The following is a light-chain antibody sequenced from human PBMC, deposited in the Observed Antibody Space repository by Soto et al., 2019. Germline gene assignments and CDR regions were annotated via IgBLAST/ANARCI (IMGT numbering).Light chain of an antibody. J-gene: IGKJ1*01. CDR2: GAS. CDR1: QIVSSN. CDR3: QQYNNWPPET. Sequence: EIVMTQSPATLSVSAGERATLSCRAGQIVSSNLAWYQQKPGQAPRLLIYGASSMATGIPARFSGSGSGTDFFITTSTLQSEDFAAYYCQQYNNWPPETFGQGTKVHIK. V-gene: IGKV3-15*01.